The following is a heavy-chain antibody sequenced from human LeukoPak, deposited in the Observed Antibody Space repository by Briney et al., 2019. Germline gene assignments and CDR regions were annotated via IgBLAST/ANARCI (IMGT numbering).Heavy chain of an antibody. D-gene: IGHD5-18*01. J-gene: IGHJ4*02. Sequence: TGGSLRLSCAASTFTVSSNYMNWVRQAPGKGLEWVSVMYSGGSTYYADSVKSRVTTSRDNSKNTLYLEMNSLRAEDTAVYYCARGRYADSWGQGTLVTVSS. V-gene: IGHV3-53*01. CDR3: ARGRYADS. CDR2: MYSGGST. CDR1: TFTVSSNY.